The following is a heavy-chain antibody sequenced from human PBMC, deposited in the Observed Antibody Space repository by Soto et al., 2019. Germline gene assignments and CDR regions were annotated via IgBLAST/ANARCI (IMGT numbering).Heavy chain of an antibody. D-gene: IGHD3-16*02. CDR3: ASRTVTFGGVIAQFQH. CDR1: GFTFSSYW. V-gene: IGHV3-7*01. CDR2: IKQDGSEK. J-gene: IGHJ1*01. Sequence: GGSLRLSCAASGFTFSSYWMSWVRQAPGKGLEWVANIKQDGSEKYYGDSVKGRFTISRDNAKNSLYLQMNSLRAEDTAVYYCASRTVTFGGVIAQFQHWGQGTLVTVSS.